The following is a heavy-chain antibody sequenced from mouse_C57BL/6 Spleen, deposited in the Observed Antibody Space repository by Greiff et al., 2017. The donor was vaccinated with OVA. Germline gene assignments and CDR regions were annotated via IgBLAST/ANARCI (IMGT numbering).Heavy chain of an antibody. CDR1: GYSFTGYY. V-gene: IGHV1-42*01. CDR3: ARGYDAMDY. Sequence: EVHLVESGPELVKPGASVKISCKASGYSFTGYYMNWVKQSPEKSLEWIGEINPSTGGTTYNQKFKAKATLTVDKSSSTAYMQLKSLTSEDSAVYYCARGYDAMDYWGQGTSVTVSS. J-gene: IGHJ4*01. CDR2: INPSTGGT.